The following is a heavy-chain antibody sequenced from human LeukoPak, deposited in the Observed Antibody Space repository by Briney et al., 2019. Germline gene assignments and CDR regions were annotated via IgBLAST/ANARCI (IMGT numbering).Heavy chain of an antibody. V-gene: IGHV3-23*01. D-gene: IGHD2-15*01. J-gene: IGHJ4*02. CDR1: GFTFSSST. CDR2: ISNNGGYT. CDR3: AKQLGYCSDGSCYFPY. Sequence: GGSLRLSCAASGFTFSSSTMSWVRQAPGKGLEWVSAISNNGGYTYYADSVQGRFTISRDNSKSTLCLQMNSLRAEDTAVYYCAKQLGYCSDGSCYFPYWGRGTLVTVSS.